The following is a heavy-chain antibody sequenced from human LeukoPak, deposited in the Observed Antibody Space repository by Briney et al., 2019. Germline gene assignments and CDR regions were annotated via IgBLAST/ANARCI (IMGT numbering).Heavy chain of an antibody. CDR2: INPNSGGT. CDR3: ARDYYGSGANYYYYMDV. Sequence: ASVKVSCKASGYTFTGYYMHWVRQAPGQGLEWMGWINPNSGGTNYAQKFQGRVTITADESTSTAYMELSSLRSEDTAVYYCARDYYGSGANYYYYMDVWGKGTTVTISS. J-gene: IGHJ6*03. CDR1: GYTFTGYY. V-gene: IGHV1-2*02. D-gene: IGHD3-10*01.